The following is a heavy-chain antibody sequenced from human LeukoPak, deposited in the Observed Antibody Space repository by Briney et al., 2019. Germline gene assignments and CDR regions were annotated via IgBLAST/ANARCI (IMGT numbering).Heavy chain of an antibody. CDR1: GYTFTSYG. Sequence: ASVKVSCKASGYTFTSYGISWVRQDPGQGLEWMGWISAYNGNTNYAQKLQGRVTMTTDTFTSTAYMELRGLRSDDTAVYYCARDLSNSGSYDYWGQGTLVTVSS. CDR2: ISAYNGNT. V-gene: IGHV1-18*01. J-gene: IGHJ4*02. D-gene: IGHD1-26*01. CDR3: ARDLSNSGSYDY.